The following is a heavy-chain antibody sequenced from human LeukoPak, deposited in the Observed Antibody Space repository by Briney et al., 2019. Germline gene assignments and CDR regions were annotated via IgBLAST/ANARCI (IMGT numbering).Heavy chain of an antibody. CDR2: IKSKTDGGTT. J-gene: IGHJ4*02. V-gene: IGHV3-15*01. CDR3: TTAFAEYYDYVWGSYRQGTDY. D-gene: IGHD3-16*02. CDR1: GFTFSNAW. Sequence: PGGSLRLSCAASGFTFSNAWMSWVRQAPGKGLEWVGRIKSKTDGGTTDYAAPVKGRFTISRDDSKNTLYLQMNSLKTEDTAVYYCTTAFAEYYDYVWGSYRQGTDYWGQGTRVTVSS.